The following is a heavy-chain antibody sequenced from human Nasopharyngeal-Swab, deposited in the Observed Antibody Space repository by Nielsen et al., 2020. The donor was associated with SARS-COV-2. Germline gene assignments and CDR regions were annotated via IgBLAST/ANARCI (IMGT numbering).Heavy chain of an antibody. CDR3: VKDRATEWELPTGADY. V-gene: IGHV3-23*01. CDR2: IVGSGDISGSGGNT. Sequence: GESLKISCVASGYSFRTYGMSWVRQAPGKGLEWVAAIVGSGDISGSGGNTYYADSVKGRFTISRDNSKNTLYLQMNSLRGEDTAVYYCVKDRATEWELPTGADYWGQGTPVTVSS. D-gene: IGHD1-26*01. J-gene: IGHJ4*02. CDR1: GYSFRTYG.